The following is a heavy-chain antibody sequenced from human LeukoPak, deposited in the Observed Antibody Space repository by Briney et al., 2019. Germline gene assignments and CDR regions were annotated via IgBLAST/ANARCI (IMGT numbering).Heavy chain of an antibody. CDR1: GFTFSSYA. CDR2: ISGSGGST. D-gene: IGHD7-27*01. V-gene: IGHV3-23*01. Sequence: GGSLRLSCAASGFTFSSYAMSWVRQAPGKGLELVSAISGSGGSTYYADSVKGRFTISRDNSKSTLYLQMNSLRAEDTAVYYCAKDLGIEYDYWGQGTLVTVSS. J-gene: IGHJ4*02. CDR3: AKDLGIEYDY.